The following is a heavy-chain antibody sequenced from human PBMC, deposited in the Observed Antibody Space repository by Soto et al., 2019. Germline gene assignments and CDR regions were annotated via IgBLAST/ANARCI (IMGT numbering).Heavy chain of an antibody. CDR1: GGTFSSYA. CDR3: ARRDGDYVGWFDP. CDR2: IIPIFGTA. J-gene: IGHJ5*02. Sequence: SVKVSCKASGGTFSSYAISWVRQAPGQGLEWMGGIIPIFGTANYAQKFQGRVTITADKSTSTAYMELSSLRSEDTAVYYCARRDGDYVGWFDPWGQGTLVTVSS. D-gene: IGHD4-17*01. V-gene: IGHV1-69*06.